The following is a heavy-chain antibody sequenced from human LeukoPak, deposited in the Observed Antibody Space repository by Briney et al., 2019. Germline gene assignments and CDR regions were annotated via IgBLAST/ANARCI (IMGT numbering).Heavy chain of an antibody. D-gene: IGHD2-15*01. V-gene: IGHV1-69*01. CDR1: GGTFSSYA. Sequence: SVKVSCKASGGTFSSYAMSWVRQAPGQGLEWMGAIIPIFGTANYAQKFQGRVTITADESTSTAYMELSSLRSEDTAVYYCARSRYCSGGSCYSVYFDYWGQGILVTVSS. J-gene: IGHJ4*02. CDR3: ARSRYCSGGSCYSVYFDY. CDR2: IIPIFGTA.